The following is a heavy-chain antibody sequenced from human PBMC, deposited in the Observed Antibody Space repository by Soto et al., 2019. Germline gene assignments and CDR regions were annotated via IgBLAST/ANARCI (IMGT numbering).Heavy chain of an antibody. CDR3: ARARGVRGVIIDYYYYYYMDV. CDR2: ISAYNGNT. CDR1: GYTFTSYG. D-gene: IGHD3-10*01. V-gene: IGHV1-18*01. J-gene: IGHJ6*03. Sequence: QVQLVQSGAEVKKPGAPVKVSCKASGYTFTSYGISWVRQAPGQGLEWMGWISAYNGNTNYAQKLQGRVTMTTDTSTSTAYMELRSLRSDDTAVYYCARARGVRGVIIDYYYYYYMDVWGKGTTVTVSS.